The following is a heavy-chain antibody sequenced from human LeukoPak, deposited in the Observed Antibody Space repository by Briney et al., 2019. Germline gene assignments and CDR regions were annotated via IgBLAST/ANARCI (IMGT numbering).Heavy chain of an antibody. CDR3: ARSIAFGYDAFDI. D-gene: IGHD3-16*01. V-gene: IGHV4-59*01. Sequence: SETLSLTCTVSGGSISSYYWSWIRQPPGKGLEWIGYIYYSGSTNYNPSLKSRVTISVDTSKNQFSLKLSSVTAADTAVYYCARSIAFGYDAFDIWGQGTMVTVSS. CDR1: GGSISSYY. CDR2: IYYSGST. J-gene: IGHJ3*02.